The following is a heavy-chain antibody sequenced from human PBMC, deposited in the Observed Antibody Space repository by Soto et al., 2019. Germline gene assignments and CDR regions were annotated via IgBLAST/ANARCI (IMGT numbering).Heavy chain of an antibody. J-gene: IGHJ5*02. Sequence: QLQLQESGPGLVKPSETLSLTCTVSGGSISSSSFHWGWIRQPPGKGLEWIGSIYYSGSTYYSPSLKSRVTRSVDTPKNRVSLKLSSVTAADTAVYYCARRERAAGTDWWFDPWGQGTLVTVSS. CDR3: ARRERAAGTDWWFDP. CDR1: GGSISSSSFH. CDR2: IYYSGST. D-gene: IGHD6-13*01. V-gene: IGHV4-39*01.